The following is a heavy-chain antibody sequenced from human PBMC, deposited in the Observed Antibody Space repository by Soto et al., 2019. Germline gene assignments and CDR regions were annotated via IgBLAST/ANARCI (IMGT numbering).Heavy chain of an antibody. Sequence: ASVKVSCKASGYTFTSYAMHWVRQAPGQRLEWMGWINAGNGNTKYSQKFQGRVTITRDTSASTAHMELSSLRSEDTAVYYCARGSLQYYYDSSGYRLGGAFDIWGQGTMVT. J-gene: IGHJ3*02. CDR1: GYTFTSYA. CDR3: ARGSLQYYYDSSGYRLGGAFDI. V-gene: IGHV1-3*01. CDR2: INAGNGNT. D-gene: IGHD3-22*01.